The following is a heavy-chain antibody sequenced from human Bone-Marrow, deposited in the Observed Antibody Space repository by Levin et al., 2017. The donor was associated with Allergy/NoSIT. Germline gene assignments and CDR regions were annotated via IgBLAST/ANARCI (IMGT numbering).Heavy chain of an antibody. CDR3: SKDVRYYDILTGCFDY. V-gene: IGHV3-23*01. J-gene: IGHJ4*02. Sequence: GESLKISCAASGFTFSSYAMSWVRKAPGKGLEWVSAISGSGGSTYYADSVKGRFTISRDNSKNTLYLQMNSLRAEDTAVYYCSKDVRYYDILTGCFDYWGQGTLVTVSS. D-gene: IGHD3-9*01. CDR2: ISGSGGST. CDR1: GFTFSSYA.